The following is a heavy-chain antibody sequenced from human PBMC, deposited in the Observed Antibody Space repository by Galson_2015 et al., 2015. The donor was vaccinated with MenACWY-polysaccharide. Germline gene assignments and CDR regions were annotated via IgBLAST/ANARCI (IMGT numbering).Heavy chain of an antibody. Sequence: SLRLSCAASGFTFSSFAMSWVRQAPGKGLEWVSDISDSGGSTYYADSVKGRFTISRDNSKSTLYLQTNGLRAEDTAVYYCAKEVEVGYGDYDYWGQGTLVTVSS. J-gene: IGHJ4*02. CDR1: GFTFSSFA. D-gene: IGHD4-17*01. V-gene: IGHV3-23*01. CDR2: ISDSGGST. CDR3: AKEVEVGYGDYDY.